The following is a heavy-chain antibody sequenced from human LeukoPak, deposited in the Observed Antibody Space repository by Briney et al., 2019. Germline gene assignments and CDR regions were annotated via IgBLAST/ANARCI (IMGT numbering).Heavy chain of an antibody. V-gene: IGHV4-39*07. CDR3: ARGFIAARPNWFDP. Sequence: SETLSLTCTVSGASLSSTTYYWGWLRQSPGKGLEWIGSMYYSGRSYYSESLKTRVTILVDTSRNQFSLKLTSVTAADTAVYYCARGFIAARPNWFDPWGQGTLVTVSS. D-gene: IGHD6-6*01. J-gene: IGHJ5*02. CDR1: GASLSSTTYY. CDR2: MYYSGRS.